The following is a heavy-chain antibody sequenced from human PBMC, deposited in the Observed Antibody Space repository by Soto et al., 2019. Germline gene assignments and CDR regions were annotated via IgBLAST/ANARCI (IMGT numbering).Heavy chain of an antibody. CDR2: IYYSGST. V-gene: IGHV4-31*03. D-gene: IGHD4-17*01. Sequence: SETLSLTCTVSGGSISSGGYYWSWIRQHPGKGLEWIGYIYYSGSTYYNPSLKSRVTISVDTSKNQFSLKLSSVTAADTAVYYCARTTVTNYYYYGMDVWGQGTTVTVSS. CDR3: ARTTVTNYYYYGMDV. J-gene: IGHJ6*02. CDR1: GGSISSGGYY.